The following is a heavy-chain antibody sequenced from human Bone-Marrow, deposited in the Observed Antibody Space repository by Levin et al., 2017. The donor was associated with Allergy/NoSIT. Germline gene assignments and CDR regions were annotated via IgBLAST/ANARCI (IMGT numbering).Heavy chain of an antibody. CDR2: ISGSGGST. Sequence: GESLKISCAASGFTFSSYAMSWVRQAPGKGLEWVSAISGSGGSTYYADSVKGRFTISRDNSKNTLYLQMNSLRAEDTAVYYCAKDPLDDSSGYYGGEGGWGQGTLVTVSS. V-gene: IGHV3-23*01. CDR1: GFTFSSYA. J-gene: IGHJ4*02. D-gene: IGHD3-22*01. CDR3: AKDPLDDSSGYYGGEGG.